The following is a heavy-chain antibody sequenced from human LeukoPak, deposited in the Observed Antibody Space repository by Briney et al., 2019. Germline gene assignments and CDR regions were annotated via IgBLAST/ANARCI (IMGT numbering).Heavy chain of an antibody. D-gene: IGHD3-16*01. CDR3: ARDQPGGGLDY. V-gene: IGHV3-30*19. Sequence: GRSLRLSCAASGFTFSSYGMHWVRQAPGKGLEWVTFLSYDGEDEQYVASVRGRFTSSKDNSKKTLYLQMNNLRPEDRAIYYCARDQPGGGLDYWGQGVLVAVSS. CDR1: GFTFSSYG. CDR2: LSYDGEDE. J-gene: IGHJ4*02.